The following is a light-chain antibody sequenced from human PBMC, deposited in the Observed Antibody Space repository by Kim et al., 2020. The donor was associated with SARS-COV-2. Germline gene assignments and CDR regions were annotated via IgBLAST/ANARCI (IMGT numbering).Light chain of an antibody. CDR2: AAS. J-gene: IGKJ2*01. CDR1: QSLSRY. CDR3: QQSYTIQYI. Sequence: VAVGDKVTITSRASQSLSRYLKWYQQKPGKAAKLLIYAASSLQSGVPLRFRGSGAGTDFTLTISSLQLEDLATYYCQQSYTIQYIFGQGTKLEI. V-gene: IGKV1-39*01.